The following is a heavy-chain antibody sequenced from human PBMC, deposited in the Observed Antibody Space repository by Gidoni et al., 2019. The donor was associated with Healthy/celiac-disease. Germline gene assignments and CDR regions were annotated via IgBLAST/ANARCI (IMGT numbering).Heavy chain of an antibody. CDR2: IKQDGSEK. J-gene: IGHJ6*02. D-gene: IGHD3-10*01. CDR3: ARGLNYYGSGSYNKKARYYYYGMDV. Sequence: EVQLVESGGGLVQPGGSLRLSCAASGFTFSSYWMSWVRQAPGKGLEWVANIKQDGSEKYYVDSVKGRFTISRDNAKNSLYLQMNSLRAEDTAVYYCARGLNYYGSGSYNKKARYYYYGMDVWGQGTTVTVSS. CDR1: GFTFSSYW. V-gene: IGHV3-7*05.